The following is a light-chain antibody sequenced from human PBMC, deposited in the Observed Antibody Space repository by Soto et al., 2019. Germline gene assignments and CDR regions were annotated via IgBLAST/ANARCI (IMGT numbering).Light chain of an antibody. Sequence: DIQLTQSPSFLSASVGDRVTITCRASQGISSSLAWSRQKPGKAPNLLIYAASTLQTGVPSRFSGSGSGTAFTPTISSLQPQDFATDYCQHLYAYPLDFGQGTRLDIK. V-gene: IGKV1-9*01. CDR2: AAS. CDR1: QGISSS. J-gene: IGKJ5*01. CDR3: QHLYAYPLD.